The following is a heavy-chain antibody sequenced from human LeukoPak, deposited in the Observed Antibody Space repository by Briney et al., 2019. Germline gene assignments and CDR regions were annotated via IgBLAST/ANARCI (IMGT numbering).Heavy chain of an antibody. J-gene: IGHJ4*02. CDR3: SRSYSGGYMYYFDY. D-gene: IGHD1-26*01. CDR2: IRSKAYGGTT. Sequence: GGSLRLSCTASGFTFGDYAMSWVRQAPGKGLEWVGFIRSKAYGGTTEYAASVKGRFTISRDDSKSIAYLQMNNLKSEDTAVYYCSRSYSGGYMYYFDYWGQGTQVTVSS. V-gene: IGHV3-49*04. CDR1: GFTFGDYA.